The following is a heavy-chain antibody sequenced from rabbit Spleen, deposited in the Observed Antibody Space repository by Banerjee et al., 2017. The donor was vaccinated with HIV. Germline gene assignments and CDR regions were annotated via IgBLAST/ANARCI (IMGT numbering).Heavy chain of an antibody. D-gene: IGHD8-1*01. Sequence: QSLEESGGDLVKPGASLTLTCTASGFSFSSKYYMCWVRQAPGKGLEWIACIDSISSGTWYANWAKGRLTISKTSSTTVDLKMTSLTAADTATYFCARSVPINSFYSGRMNLWGPGTLVTVS. J-gene: IGHJ4*01. V-gene: IGHV1S40*01. CDR2: IDSISSGT. CDR1: GFSFSSKYY. CDR3: ARSVPINSFYSGRMNL.